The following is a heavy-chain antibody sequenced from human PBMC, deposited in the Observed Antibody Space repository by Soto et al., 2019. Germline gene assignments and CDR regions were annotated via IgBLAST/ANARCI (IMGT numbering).Heavy chain of an antibody. CDR3: ARGDYYGSGSYRPYYYYYYGMDV. Sequence: ASVKVSCKASGYTFTGYYMHWVRQAPGQGLEGMGWINPNSGGTNYAQKFQGWVTMTRDTSISTAYMELSRLRSGDTAVYYCARGDYYGSGSYRPYYYYYYGMDVWGQGTTVTVSS. CDR1: GYTFTGYY. CDR2: INPNSGGT. J-gene: IGHJ6*02. V-gene: IGHV1-2*04. D-gene: IGHD3-10*01.